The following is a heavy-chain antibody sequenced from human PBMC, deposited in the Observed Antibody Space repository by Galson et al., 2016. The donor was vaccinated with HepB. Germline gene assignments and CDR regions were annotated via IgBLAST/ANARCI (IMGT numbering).Heavy chain of an antibody. CDR3: ARDPRKIRYQLLEIYYYYYAMDV. J-gene: IGHJ6*02. Sequence: QSGAEVKKPGASVKVSCKASGYTFTTYGISWVRQAPGQGLEWMGWISAYNGNTNYAQKLQGRVTITTDTSTSTAYMELRSLRSDATAVYYCARDPRKIRYQLLEIYYYYYAMDVWGQGTTVTVSS. CDR2: ISAYNGNT. D-gene: IGHD2-2*01. CDR1: GYTFTTYG. V-gene: IGHV1-18*01.